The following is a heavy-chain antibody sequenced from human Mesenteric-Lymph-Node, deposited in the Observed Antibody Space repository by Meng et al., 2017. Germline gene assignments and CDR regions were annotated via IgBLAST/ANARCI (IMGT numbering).Heavy chain of an antibody. CDR2: IHVGDSDT. CDR3: AAGRCYLGWKRLVCEGGFDY. Sequence: GESLKISCKGSGYSFSSYWIGWVRQISAKNLEWMGIIHVGDSDTRYSPSFKGQVTISADKSISTAYLQRSSLKASDTALYYCAAGRCYLGWKRLVCEGGFDYWGQGTLVTVSS. J-gene: IGHJ4*02. CDR1: GYSFSSYW. D-gene: IGHD2-15*01. V-gene: IGHV5-51*01.